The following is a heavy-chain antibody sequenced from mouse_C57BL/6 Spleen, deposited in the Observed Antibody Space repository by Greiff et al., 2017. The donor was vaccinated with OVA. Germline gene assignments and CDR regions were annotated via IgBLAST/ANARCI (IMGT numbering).Heavy chain of an antibody. Sequence: QVHVKQSGAELARPGASVKLSCKASGYTFTSYGISWVKQRTGQGLEWIGEIYPRSGNTYYNEKFKGKATLTADKSSSTAYMELRSLTSEDSAVYFCARWAAQATWFAYWGQGTLVTVSA. V-gene: IGHV1-81*01. CDR2: IYPRSGNT. J-gene: IGHJ3*01. CDR1: GYTFTSYG. D-gene: IGHD3-2*02. CDR3: ARWAAQATWFAY.